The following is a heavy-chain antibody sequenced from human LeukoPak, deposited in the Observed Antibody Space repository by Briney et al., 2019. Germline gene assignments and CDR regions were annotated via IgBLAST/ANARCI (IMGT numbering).Heavy chain of an antibody. J-gene: IGHJ4*02. V-gene: IGHV4-59*01. CDR2: IYHTGST. CDR3: ASRKLGNDY. Sequence: SETLSLTCTISGGSFSDYCWSWIRQSPGKGLEWIGYIYHTGSTSYSPSLKSRVTISADTSQNQFSLKLSSVTAADTAVYYCASRKLGNDYWGQGTLVTVSS. D-gene: IGHD7-27*01. CDR1: GGSFSDYC.